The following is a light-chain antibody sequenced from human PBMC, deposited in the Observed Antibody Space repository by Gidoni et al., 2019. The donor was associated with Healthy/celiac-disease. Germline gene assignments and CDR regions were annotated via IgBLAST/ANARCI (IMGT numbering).Light chain of an antibody. CDR2: WAS. CDR1: QSVLYSSNNKNY. J-gene: IGKJ2*01. Sequence: DIVMNQSPYSLAVSLGESATINCKSSQSVLYSSNNKNYLAWYQQKPGQPPKLLIYWASTRESGVPDRFSGSGSGTDFTLTISSLQAEDVAVYYCQQYYSTPPTFGQGTKLEIK. V-gene: IGKV4-1*01. CDR3: QQYYSTPPT.